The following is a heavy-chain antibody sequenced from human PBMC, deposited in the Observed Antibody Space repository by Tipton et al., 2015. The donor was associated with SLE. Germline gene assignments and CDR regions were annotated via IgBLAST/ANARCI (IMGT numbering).Heavy chain of an antibody. J-gene: IGHJ4*02. D-gene: IGHD5-24*01. CDR1: GFTFRSYG. CDR3: AKSEEMATIEGLRS. V-gene: IGHV3-30*02. CDR2: IQDDGSKK. Sequence: GSLRLSCAASGFTFRSYGMHWVRQAPGKGLEWVTFIQDDGSKKYYGDSVKGRFTISRDNSKSTLYLQMSSLRVEDMAVYYCAKSEEMATIEGLRSWGQGTLVTVSS.